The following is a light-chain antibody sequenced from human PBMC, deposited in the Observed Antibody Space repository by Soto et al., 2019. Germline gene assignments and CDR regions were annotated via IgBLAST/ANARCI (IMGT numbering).Light chain of an antibody. CDR3: LQHNSYPRT. V-gene: IGKV1-17*01. J-gene: IGKJ1*01. CDR1: QGIRND. CDR2: AAS. Sequence: IQMTQSPSSLSASVGDRVTITCRASQGIRNDLNWYQQKPGKAPKRLIYAASSLQNGVTSRFSGSGSGTEFTLTISSLQPEDCATYYCLQHNSYPRTFGQGTKVEIK.